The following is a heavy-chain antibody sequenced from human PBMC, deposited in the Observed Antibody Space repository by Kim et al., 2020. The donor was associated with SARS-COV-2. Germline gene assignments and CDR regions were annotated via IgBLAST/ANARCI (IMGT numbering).Heavy chain of an antibody. CDR2: IYRNGTT. J-gene: IGHJ4*02. Sequence: GGSLRLSCAASEFSVSTKTMTWVRQAPGKGLEWVSIIYRNGTTYYSESRKGRSTTSRDTSKNTPYLLMDNLIADDTAVYYCAGDNYNNYWYKYWGQGTLGTVSA. CDR3: AGDNYNNYWYKY. D-gene: IGHD1-20*01. V-gene: IGHV3-53*01. CDR1: EFSVSTKT.